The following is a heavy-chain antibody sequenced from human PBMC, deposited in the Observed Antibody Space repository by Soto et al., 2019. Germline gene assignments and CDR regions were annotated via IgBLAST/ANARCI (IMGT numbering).Heavy chain of an antibody. D-gene: IGHD6-6*01. CDR3: ARDGRRGVSTAAARRRDYYYYGMDV. V-gene: IGHV4-39*02. CDR2: IYYSENT. CDR1: GGSIISSSNH. J-gene: IGHJ6*02. Sequence: PSETLSLTCTVSGGSIISSSNHWGWIRQPPGKGLECLGNIYYSENTYYNPSLKSRVTISVDTSKNQFSLKLSSVTAADTAVDYCARDGRRGVSTAAARRRDYYYYGMDVWGQGTTVTVSS.